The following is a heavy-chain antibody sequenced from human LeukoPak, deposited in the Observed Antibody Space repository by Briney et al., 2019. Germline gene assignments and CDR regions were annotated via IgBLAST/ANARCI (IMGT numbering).Heavy chain of an antibody. CDR3: ARNTEIAVAGNFDY. CDR1: GFTFSSYA. V-gene: IGHV3-23*01. Sequence: GGSLRLSCAASGFTFSSYAMSWVRQAPGKGLEWVPAISGSGSSIYYADSVKGRFTISRDNSKNTLYLQMNSLRAEDTAVYYCARNTEIAVAGNFDYWGQGTLVTVSS. J-gene: IGHJ4*02. CDR2: ISGSGSSI. D-gene: IGHD6-19*01.